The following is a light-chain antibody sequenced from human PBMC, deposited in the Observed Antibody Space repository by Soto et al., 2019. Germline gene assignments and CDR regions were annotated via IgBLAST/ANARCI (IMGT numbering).Light chain of an antibody. V-gene: IGKV1-12*01. CDR1: QTISSW. CDR3: QQANSFPIT. J-gene: IGKJ5*01. Sequence: DIQMTQSPSTLSGSVGDRVTITCRASQTISSWLAWYQQKPGKAPKLLIYAASSLQSGVPSRFSGSGSGTDFTLTISSLQPEDCAIYFCQQANSFPITFGQGTRLEI. CDR2: AAS.